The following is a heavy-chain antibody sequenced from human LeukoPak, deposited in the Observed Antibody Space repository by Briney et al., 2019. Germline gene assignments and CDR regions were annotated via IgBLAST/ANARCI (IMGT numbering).Heavy chain of an antibody. CDR1: GGTFSSYA. CDR2: ISAYNGNT. J-gene: IGHJ4*02. Sequence: ASVKVSCKASGGTFSSYAISWVRQAPGQGLEWMGWISAYNGNTNYAQKLQGRVTMTTDTSTSTAYMELRSLKSDDTAVYYCARDSLAPRGYSYGIDYWGQGTLVTVSS. V-gene: IGHV1-18*01. CDR3: ARDSLAPRGYSYGIDY. D-gene: IGHD5-18*01.